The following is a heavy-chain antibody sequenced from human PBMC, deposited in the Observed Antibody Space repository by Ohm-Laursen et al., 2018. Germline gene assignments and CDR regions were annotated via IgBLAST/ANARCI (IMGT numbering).Heavy chain of an antibody. Sequence: SLRLSCTASGFTFSSYWMSWVRQAPGKGLEWVANIKQDGSEKYYVDSVKSRFTISRDNAKNSLYLQMNSLRAEDTAVYYCARDWGGNYYDSSGPGDYWGQGTLVTVSS. CDR3: ARDWGGNYYDSSGPGDY. D-gene: IGHD3-22*01. V-gene: IGHV3-7*01. CDR1: GFTFSSYW. J-gene: IGHJ4*02. CDR2: IKQDGSEK.